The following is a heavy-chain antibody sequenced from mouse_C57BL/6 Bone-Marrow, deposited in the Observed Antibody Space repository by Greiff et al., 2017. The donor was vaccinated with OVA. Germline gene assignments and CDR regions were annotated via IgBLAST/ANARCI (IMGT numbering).Heavy chain of an antibody. CDR3: ARSWTTVVAPYWYFDV. J-gene: IGHJ1*03. Sequence: QVQLQQPGAELVMPGASVKLSCKASGYTFTSYWMHWVKQRPGHGLEWIGEIDPSDSYTNYNQKFKGKSTLTVDKSSSTAYMQLSSLTSEDSAVYYCARSWTTVVAPYWYFDVWGTGTTVTVSS. CDR2: IDPSDSYT. CDR1: GYTFTSYW. V-gene: IGHV1-69*01. D-gene: IGHD1-1*01.